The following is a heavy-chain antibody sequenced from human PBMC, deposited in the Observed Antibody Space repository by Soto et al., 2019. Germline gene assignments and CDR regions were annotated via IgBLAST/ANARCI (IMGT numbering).Heavy chain of an antibody. CDR1: GFTFSDYW. CDR3: ARGNYYSNPYYNMDV. V-gene: IGHV3-7*03. Sequence: GGSLRLSCAASGFTFSDYWMSWVRQGPGKGLEWVANIKPDGTEKYYVDSVKGRFTISRDNARNSLYLQMNGLRVEDTALYYCARGNYYSNPYYNMDVWGQGTTVTVS. D-gene: IGHD3-22*01. CDR2: IKPDGTEK. J-gene: IGHJ6*02.